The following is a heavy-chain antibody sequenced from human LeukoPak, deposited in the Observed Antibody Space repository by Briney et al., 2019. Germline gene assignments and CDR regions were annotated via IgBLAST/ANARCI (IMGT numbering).Heavy chain of an antibody. CDR2: ISNTGSYT. CDR3: ARDFWYFDL. J-gene: IGHJ2*01. V-gene: IGHV3-11*06. Sequence: PGGSLRLSCAVSGFSFADEYMSWIRQAPGQGLEWVSYISNTGSYTNYADSVEGRFTISRDNAKNSLYLQMNSLRDEDTAVYYCARDFWYFDLWGRGTLVTVSS. CDR1: GFSFADEY.